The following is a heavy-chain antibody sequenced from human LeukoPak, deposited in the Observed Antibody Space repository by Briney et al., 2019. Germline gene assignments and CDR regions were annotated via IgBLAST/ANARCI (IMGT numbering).Heavy chain of an antibody. D-gene: IGHD3-22*01. CDR3: ARVANYDDGGGASMYYFDY. CDR2: IIPLFGTT. V-gene: IGHV1-69*13. Sequence: ASVKVSCKASGGTFRNYAISWVRQAPGQGLEWMGGIIPLFGTTDYAQKFQGRVTITADESTSTAYMDLRSLTSEDTAIYYCARVANYDDGGGASMYYFDYWDQGSLVTVSS. CDR1: GGTFRNYA. J-gene: IGHJ4*02.